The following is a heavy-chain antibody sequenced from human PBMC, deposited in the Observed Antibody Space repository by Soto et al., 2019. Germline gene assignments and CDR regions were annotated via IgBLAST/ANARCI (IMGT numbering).Heavy chain of an antibody. J-gene: IGHJ5*02. CDR3: ARVIGVLLGIRASWFDP. CDR1: GGSISSGGYY. V-gene: IGHV4-31*03. D-gene: IGHD3-10*01. CDR2: IYYSGST. Sequence: QVQLQESGPGLVKPSQTLSLTCTVSGGSISSGGYYWSWIRQHPGKGLEWIGYIYYSGSTYYNPSLKSRVTISVDTSKNQCSLKLSSVTAADTAVYYCARVIGVLLGIRASWFDPWGHGTLVTVSS.